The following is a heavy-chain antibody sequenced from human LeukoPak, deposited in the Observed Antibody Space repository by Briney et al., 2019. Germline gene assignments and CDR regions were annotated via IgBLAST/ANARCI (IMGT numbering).Heavy chain of an antibody. CDR1: GFIFSSHG. V-gene: IGHV3-30*02. CDR3: AKDTGGGTYYLDY. J-gene: IGHJ4*02. Sequence: PGGSLRLSCAACGFIFSSHGMHWVRQAPGKGLEWVTFIRCDGSNEYYADSVKGRFTISRDNSKNTLYLQMNSLRAEDTAVYYCAKDTGGGTYYLDYWGQGTLVTVSS. CDR2: IRCDGSNE. D-gene: IGHD1-26*01.